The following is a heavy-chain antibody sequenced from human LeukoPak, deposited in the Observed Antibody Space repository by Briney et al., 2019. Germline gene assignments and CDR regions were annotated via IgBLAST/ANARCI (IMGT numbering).Heavy chain of an antibody. CDR1: GGSFSSGGYY. J-gene: IGHJ6*03. D-gene: IGHD3-16*01. CDR2: IYHSGST. V-gene: IGHV4-30-2*01. CDR3: ASLKTQGGVGYYYYYYMDV. Sequence: SQTLSLTCTVSGGSFSSGGYYWSWIRQPPGKALAWIGYIYHSGSTYYNPSLKSRVTISVDRSKNQFSLKLSSVTAADTAVYYCASLKTQGGVGYYYYYYMDVWGKGTTVTVSS.